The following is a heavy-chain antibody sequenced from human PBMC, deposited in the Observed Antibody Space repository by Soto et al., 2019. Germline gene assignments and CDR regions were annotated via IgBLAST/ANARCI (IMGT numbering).Heavy chain of an antibody. J-gene: IGHJ5*02. CDR1: GGSISSGDYY. D-gene: IGHD6-25*01. CDR2: IYYSGST. V-gene: IGHV4-30-4*01. CDR3: ARERPDGGRVDP. Sequence: QVQLQESGPGLVKPSQTLSLTCSVSGGSISSGDYYWSWIRQPPGKGLEWIGYIYYSGSTYYNPSLKRRVTISVDTSQNQFSLKLSSVTTEDTAVYYCARERPDGGRVDPWGQGTLVTVSS.